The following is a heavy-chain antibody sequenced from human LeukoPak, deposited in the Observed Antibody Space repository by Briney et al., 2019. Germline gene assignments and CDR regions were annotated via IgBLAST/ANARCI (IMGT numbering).Heavy chain of an antibody. Sequence: GGSVRLSCAASGFTFSSYAMSWVPQAPGKGLEWVSAISGSGGSTYYADSVKGRFTIPRDNPKTTLYLQMNSLRAEDTAVYYCAKDLGRVGYWGQGTLVTVSP. CDR3: AKDLGRVGY. CDR2: ISGSGGST. J-gene: IGHJ4*02. V-gene: IGHV3-23*01. D-gene: IGHD1-26*01. CDR1: GFTFSSYA.